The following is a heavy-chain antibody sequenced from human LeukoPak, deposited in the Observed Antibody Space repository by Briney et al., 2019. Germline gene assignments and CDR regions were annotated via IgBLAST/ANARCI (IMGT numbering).Heavy chain of an antibody. CDR3: ARRRRTYYYDSSGYSFDY. CDR1: GGSIRSSSYY. V-gene: IGHV4-39*01. D-gene: IGHD3-22*01. CDR2: IYYSGST. J-gene: IGHJ4*02. Sequence: SETLSLTCTVSGGSIRSSSYYWGWIRQPPGKGLEWIGSIYYSGSTYYNPSLKSRVTISVDTSTNQFSLKLSSVTAADTAVYYCARRRRTYYYDSSGYSFDYWGQGTLVTVSS.